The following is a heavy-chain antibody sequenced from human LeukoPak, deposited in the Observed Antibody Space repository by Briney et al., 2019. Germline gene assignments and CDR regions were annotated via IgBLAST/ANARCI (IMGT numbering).Heavy chain of an antibody. J-gene: IGHJ4*02. CDR1: GGTFSSYA. CDR3: ARDRALVRELWSASAFDY. Sequence: SVKVSCKASGGTFSSYAISWVRQAPGQGLEWMGGIIPIFGTANYAQKFQGRVTITADKSTNTAYMELSNLRSEDTAVYYCARDRALVRELWSASAFDYWGQGTLVTVSS. D-gene: IGHD5-18*01. V-gene: IGHV1-69*06. CDR2: IIPIFGTA.